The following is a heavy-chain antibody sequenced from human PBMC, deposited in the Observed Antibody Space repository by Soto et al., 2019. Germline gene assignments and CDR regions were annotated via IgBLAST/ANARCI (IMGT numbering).Heavy chain of an antibody. CDR1: GFRFSNYA. V-gene: IGHV3-30*04. D-gene: IGHD5-18*01. CDR2: IKSDGSR. J-gene: IGHJ4*02. Sequence: GGSLRLSCAASGFRFSNYAMHWVRQAPGKGLEWVAVIKSDGSRFYTESVKGRFTVSRDNSKNTLYLQMNSLRAEDTAVYYCAKDREYSYGSNYFDYWGQGTLVTVSS. CDR3: AKDREYSYGSNYFDY.